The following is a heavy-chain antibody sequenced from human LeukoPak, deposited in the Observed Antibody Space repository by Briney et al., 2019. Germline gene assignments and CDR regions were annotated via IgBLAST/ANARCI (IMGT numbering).Heavy chain of an antibody. J-gene: IGHJ4*02. Sequence: PGGSLRLSCAASGFTFSSYGMHWVRQAPGKGLESVAVISYDGSNKYYADSVKGRFTISRDNSKNTLYLQMNSLRAEDTAVYYCAKDPHDYGDPPAHFDYWGQGTLVTVSS. CDR3: AKDPHDYGDPPAHFDY. D-gene: IGHD4-17*01. CDR1: GFTFSSYG. V-gene: IGHV3-30*18. CDR2: ISYDGSNK.